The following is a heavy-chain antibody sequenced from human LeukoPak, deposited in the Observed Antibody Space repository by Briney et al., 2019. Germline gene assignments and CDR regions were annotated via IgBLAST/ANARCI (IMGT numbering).Heavy chain of an antibody. D-gene: IGHD3-10*01. J-gene: IGHJ4*02. V-gene: IGHV1-69*04. Sequence: GASVKVSCKASGGTFSSYAISWVRQAPGQGLEWMGRIIPILGIANYAQKFQGGVTITADKSTSTAFMELSSLRSEDTAVYYCARDLDYGSGSRIGYWGQGTLVTVSS. CDR1: GGTFSSYA. CDR3: ARDLDYGSGSRIGY. CDR2: IIPILGIA.